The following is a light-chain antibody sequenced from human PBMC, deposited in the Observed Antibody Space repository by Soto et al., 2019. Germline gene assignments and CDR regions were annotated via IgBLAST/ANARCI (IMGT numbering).Light chain of an antibody. V-gene: IGKV1-27*01. J-gene: IGKJ1*01. CDR1: QDISNY. CDR3: QKYNDAPRT. CDR2: EAS. Sequence: QMTQSPSSLSASVGDSVIITCRASQDISNYLAWYQQKPGGAPKLLIYEASTLQSGVPSRFSGSGSGADFTLTISSLQPEDVAIYYCQKYNDAPRTFGQGTRVEMK.